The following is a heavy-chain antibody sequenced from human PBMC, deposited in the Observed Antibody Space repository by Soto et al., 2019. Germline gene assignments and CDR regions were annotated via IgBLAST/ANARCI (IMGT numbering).Heavy chain of an antibody. Sequence: QVQLVQSGAEVKKPGSSVKVSCKASGGTFSSYAISWVRQAPGQGLEWMGGIIPIFGTANYAQKFQGRVTITADESTSTAYIELSSLRSEDTAVYYCARSFYDYVWGSYPDFDYWGQGTLVTVSS. J-gene: IGHJ4*02. CDR3: ARSFYDYVWGSYPDFDY. D-gene: IGHD3-16*02. CDR1: GGTFSSYA. CDR2: IIPIFGTA. V-gene: IGHV1-69*12.